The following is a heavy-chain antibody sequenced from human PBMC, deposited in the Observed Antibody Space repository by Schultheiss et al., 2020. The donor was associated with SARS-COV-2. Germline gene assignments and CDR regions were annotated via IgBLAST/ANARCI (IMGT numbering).Heavy chain of an antibody. CDR2: ISGSGGST. CDR1: GGSISSSSYY. J-gene: IGHJ5*02. V-gene: IGHV3-23*01. CDR3: ARVNWSNWFDP. Sequence: ETLSLTCTVSGGSISSSSYYWGWIRQPPGKGLEWVSSISGSGGSTYYADSVKGRFTISRDNSKNTLYLQMNSLRAEDTAVYYCARVNWSNWFDPWGQGTLVTVSS. D-gene: IGHD1-1*01.